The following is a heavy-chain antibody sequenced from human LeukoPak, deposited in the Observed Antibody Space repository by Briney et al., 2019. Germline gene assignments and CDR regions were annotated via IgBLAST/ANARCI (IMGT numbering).Heavy chain of an antibody. V-gene: IGHV4-4*02. Sequence: SETLSLTCAVSGGSISSSNWWSWVRQPPGKGLEWIGEIYHSGSTNYNPSLKSRVTISVDKSKNQFSLKLSSVTAADTAVYYCARRRGLLWFGELLVYDYWGQGTLVTVSS. J-gene: IGHJ4*02. D-gene: IGHD3-10*01. CDR2: IYHSGST. CDR3: ARRRGLLWFGELLVYDY. CDR1: GGSISSSNW.